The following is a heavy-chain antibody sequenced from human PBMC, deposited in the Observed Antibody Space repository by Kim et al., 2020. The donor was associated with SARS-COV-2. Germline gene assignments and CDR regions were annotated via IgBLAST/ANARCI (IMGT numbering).Heavy chain of an antibody. Sequence: GGSLRLSCAASGFTFSSYSMNWVRQAPGKGLEWVSYISSSSSTIYYADSVKGRFTISRDNAKNSLYLQMNSLRAEDTAVYYCARGRTAVVPGYWGQGTLVTVSS. V-gene: IGHV3-48*01. J-gene: IGHJ4*02. CDR2: ISSSSSTI. CDR3: ARGRTAVVPGY. D-gene: IGHD6-19*01. CDR1: GFTFSSYS.